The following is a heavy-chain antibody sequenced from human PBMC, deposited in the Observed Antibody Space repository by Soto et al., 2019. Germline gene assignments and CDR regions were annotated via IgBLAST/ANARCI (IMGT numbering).Heavy chain of an antibody. CDR2: IIPIFGTA. Sequence: GASVKVSCKASGGTFSSYAISWVRQAPGQGLEWMGGIIPIFGTANYAQKFQGRVTITADESTSTAYMELSSLRSEDTAVYYCARAPSGGWPRDAFDIWGQGTMVTVSS. J-gene: IGHJ3*02. CDR1: GGTFSSYA. D-gene: IGHD6-19*01. V-gene: IGHV1-69*13. CDR3: ARAPSGGWPRDAFDI.